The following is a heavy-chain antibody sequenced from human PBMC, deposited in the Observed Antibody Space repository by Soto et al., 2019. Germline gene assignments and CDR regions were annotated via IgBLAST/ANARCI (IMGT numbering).Heavy chain of an antibody. J-gene: IGHJ4*02. V-gene: IGHV3-15*07. D-gene: IGHD3-22*01. CDR1: GFTFSNAW. CDR3: TTDNYDSSGYYGNY. Sequence: GGSLRLSCAASGFTFSNAWMNWVRQAPGKGLEWVGRIKSKTDGGTTDYAAPVKGRFTISREDSKNTLYLQMNSLKTEDTAVYYCTTDNYDSSGYYGNYWGQGTLVTVSS. CDR2: IKSKTDGGTT.